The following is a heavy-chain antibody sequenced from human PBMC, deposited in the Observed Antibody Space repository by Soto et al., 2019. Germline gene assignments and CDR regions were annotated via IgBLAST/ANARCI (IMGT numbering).Heavy chain of an antibody. Sequence: QVQLVQSGAEVKKPGASVKVSCKASGYTFTGYYMHWVRQAPGQGLEWMGWINPNSGGTNYAQKFQGWVTMTRDTSISTAYMELSRLRSDDTAVYYCARDSGTIFGALYYYGMDVWGQGTTVTVSS. CDR2: INPNSGGT. D-gene: IGHD3-3*01. CDR3: ARDSGTIFGALYYYGMDV. J-gene: IGHJ6*02. V-gene: IGHV1-2*04. CDR1: GYTFTGYY.